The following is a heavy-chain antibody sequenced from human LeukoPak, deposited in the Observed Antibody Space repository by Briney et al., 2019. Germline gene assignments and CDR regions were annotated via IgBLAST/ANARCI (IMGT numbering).Heavy chain of an antibody. CDR1: GFTFSNSA. CDR3: TTQMTTVTRNVLLDY. V-gene: IGHV3-23*01. Sequence: GGSLRLSCAASGFTFSNSAMTWIRQLPGKGLEWVSTVSNAGSGTYYADFVKGRFTIARDNSKNTLFLHMNSLKTEDTAMYYCTTQMTTVTRNVLLDYWGQGTLVTVSS. CDR2: VSNAGSGT. D-gene: IGHD4-17*01. J-gene: IGHJ4*02.